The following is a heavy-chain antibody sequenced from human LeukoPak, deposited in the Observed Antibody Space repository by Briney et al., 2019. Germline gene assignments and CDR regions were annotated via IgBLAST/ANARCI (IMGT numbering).Heavy chain of an antibody. Sequence: PGGSLRLSCSASGFTFSSYGMHWVRQAPGKGLEWGAVISYDGSNKYYADSVKGRFTISRDNSKTTLYLQMNSLRAEGTAVYYCAKDREGYCSGGSCYPAGYWGQGTLVTVSS. CDR3: AKDREGYCSGGSCYPAGY. CDR2: ISYDGSNK. CDR1: GFTFSSYG. D-gene: IGHD2-15*01. J-gene: IGHJ4*02. V-gene: IGHV3-30*18.